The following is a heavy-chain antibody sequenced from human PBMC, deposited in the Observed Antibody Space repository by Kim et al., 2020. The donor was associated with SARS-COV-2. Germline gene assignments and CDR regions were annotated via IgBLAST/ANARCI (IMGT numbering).Heavy chain of an antibody. J-gene: IGHJ4*02. CDR3: VKERPAAQGSGSWPFDY. CDR1: GFKFSDYG. D-gene: IGHD3-10*01. V-gene: IGHV3-30*18. Sequence: GGSLRLSCASSGFKFSDYGLHWVRQAPGKGLEWVAFISYDANSASYAESVNGRFTISRSSVKTTLYLQMNNLRVEDTAVYSCVKERPAAQGSGSWPFDYWGQGTLVTVSS. CDR2: ISYDANSA.